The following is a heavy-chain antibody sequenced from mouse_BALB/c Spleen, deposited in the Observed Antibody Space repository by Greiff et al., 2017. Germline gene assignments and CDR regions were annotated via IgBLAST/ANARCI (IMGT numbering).Heavy chain of an antibody. CDR2: IWSGGST. CDR3: ARKGVLRPSWFAY. J-gene: IGHJ3*01. CDR1: GFSLTSHG. V-gene: IGHV2-2*02. Sequence: VQLQESGPGLVQPSQSLSITCTVSGFSLTSHGVHWVRQSPGKGLEWLGVIWSGGSTDYNAAFISRLSISKDNSKSQVFFKMNSLQANDTAIYYCARKGVLRPSWFAYWGQGTLVTVSA. D-gene: IGHD2-12*01.